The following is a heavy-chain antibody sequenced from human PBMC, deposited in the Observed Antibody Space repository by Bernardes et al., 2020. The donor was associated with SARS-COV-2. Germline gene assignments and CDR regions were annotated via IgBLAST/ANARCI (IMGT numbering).Heavy chain of an antibody. CDR3: AKAGIAVAATRGALGWLDP. CDR1: GFTFSDYV. CDR2: ISGSGNNA. D-gene: IGHD6-19*01. J-gene: IGHJ5*02. V-gene: IGHV3-23*01. Sequence: GGSLRLSCEASGFTFSDYVMAWVRQAHGRGPEWVASISGSGNNADYADSVKGRFTISRDNSKKTLYIEMKSLRRDDTAIYYCAKAGIAVAATRGALGWLDPRGQGTLVTVSS.